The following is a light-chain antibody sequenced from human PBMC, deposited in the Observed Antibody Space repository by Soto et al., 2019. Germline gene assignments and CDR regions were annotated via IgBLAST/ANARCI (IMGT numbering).Light chain of an antibody. CDR3: CSYAGTYTVV. CDR1: SSDVGDYNY. J-gene: IGLJ2*01. V-gene: IGLV2-11*01. CDR2: EVS. Sequence: QSALTQPHSVSGSPGQSVTISCTGTSSDVGDYNYVSWYQQHPGKAPKFIIYEVSKRPSGVPDRFSGSKSGNTASLTISGLQAEDEADYYCCSYAGTYTVVFGGGTKLTVL.